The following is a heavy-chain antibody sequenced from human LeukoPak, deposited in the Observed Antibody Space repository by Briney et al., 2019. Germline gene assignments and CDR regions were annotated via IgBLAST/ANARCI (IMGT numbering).Heavy chain of an antibody. V-gene: IGHV1-24*01. CDR2: FDPEDGET. J-gene: IGHJ6*03. CDR1: GYTLTDLS. Sequence: ASVKVSCKVSGYTLTDLSMHWVRQAPGKGLEWMGGFDPEDGETIYAQKFQGRVTMTKDTSTDTAYMELSSLRSEDTAVYYCATPGIAAASANYYYMDVWGKGTTVTVSS. CDR3: ATPGIAAASANYYYMDV. D-gene: IGHD6-13*01.